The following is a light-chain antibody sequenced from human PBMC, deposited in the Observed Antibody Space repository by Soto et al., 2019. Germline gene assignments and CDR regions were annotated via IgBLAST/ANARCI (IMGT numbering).Light chain of an antibody. Sequence: DIQMTQSPSSLSAYVGDRVTITCRASQSISTYLNWYLQKPGKAPNLLIYDASNLEIGVPSRFSGSGSGTHFTFTISSLQTEDIGTYYCQQYDILPITFGRGTRLEIK. CDR2: DAS. J-gene: IGKJ5*01. V-gene: IGKV1-33*01. CDR3: QQYDILPIT. CDR1: QSISTY.